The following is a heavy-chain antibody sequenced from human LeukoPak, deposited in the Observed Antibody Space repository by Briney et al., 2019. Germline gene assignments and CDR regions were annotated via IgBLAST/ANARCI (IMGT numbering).Heavy chain of an antibody. V-gene: IGHV3-43D*03. J-gene: IGHJ6*02. Sequence: GFLRLSCAASGFTFDDYAMHWVRQAPGKGLEWVSLISWDGGSTYYADSVKGRFTISRDNSKNSLYLQMNSLRAEDTALYYCAKGSGSGSGDYYGMDVWGQGTTVTVS. D-gene: IGHD3-10*01. CDR1: GFTFDDYA. CDR3: AKGSGSGSGDYYGMDV. CDR2: ISWDGGST.